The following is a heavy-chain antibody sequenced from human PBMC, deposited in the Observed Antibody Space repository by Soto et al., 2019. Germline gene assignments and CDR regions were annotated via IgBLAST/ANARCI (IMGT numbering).Heavy chain of an antibody. CDR1: GFTFSSYA. V-gene: IGHV3-64D*08. CDR3: VKASIAALKTSMRFDY. J-gene: IGHJ4*02. Sequence: PGGSLRLSCSASGFTFSSYAMHWVRQAPGKGLEHISAISSNGGSTYCADSVKGRFTISRDNSKNTLYLQVSSLRAEDTAVYYCVKASIAALKTSMRFDYWGQGTLVTVSS. CDR2: ISSNGGST. D-gene: IGHD6-6*01.